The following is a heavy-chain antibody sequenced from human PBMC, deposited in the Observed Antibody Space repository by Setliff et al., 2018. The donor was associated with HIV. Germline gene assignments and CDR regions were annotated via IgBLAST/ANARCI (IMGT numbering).Heavy chain of an antibody. CDR3: ARRIGAGNFDY. J-gene: IGHJ4*02. D-gene: IGHD3-16*01. CDR2: IYYSGST. V-gene: IGHV4-31*03. Sequence: SETLSLTCTVSGGSISSGGYYWSWIRQHPGKGLEWIGYIYYSGSTHYNPSLKSRVTISVDTSKNQFSLKLSSVTAADTAVYYCARRIGAGNFDYWGQGTLVTVSS. CDR1: GGSISSGGYY.